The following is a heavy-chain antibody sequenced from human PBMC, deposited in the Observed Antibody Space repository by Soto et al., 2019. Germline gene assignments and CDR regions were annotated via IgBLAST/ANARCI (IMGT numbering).Heavy chain of an antibody. CDR2: ISSSSSYI. J-gene: IGHJ6*02. CDR3: ARVGCSGGSCYVNYYYYGMDV. D-gene: IGHD2-15*01. V-gene: IGHV3-21*01. CDR1: GFTFSSYS. Sequence: GGSLRLSCAASGFTFSSYSMNWVRQAPGKGLEWVSSISSSSSYIYYADSVKGRFTISRDNAKNSLYLQMNSLRAEDTAVYYCARVGCSGGSCYVNYYYYGMDVWGQGTTVTVSS.